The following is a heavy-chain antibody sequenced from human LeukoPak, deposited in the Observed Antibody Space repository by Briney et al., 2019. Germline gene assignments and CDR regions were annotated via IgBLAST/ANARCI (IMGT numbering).Heavy chain of an antibody. Sequence: SETLSLTCTVSGGSISSSSYYWGWIRQPPGKGLEWIGSIYYSGSTYYNPSLKSRVTISVDTSKNQFSLKLSSVTAADTAVYYCARVSGYSSGWYDWYFDLWGRGTLVTVSS. V-gene: IGHV4-39*07. CDR1: GGSISSSSYY. CDR2: IYYSGST. CDR3: ARVSGYSSGWYDWYFDL. D-gene: IGHD6-19*01. J-gene: IGHJ2*01.